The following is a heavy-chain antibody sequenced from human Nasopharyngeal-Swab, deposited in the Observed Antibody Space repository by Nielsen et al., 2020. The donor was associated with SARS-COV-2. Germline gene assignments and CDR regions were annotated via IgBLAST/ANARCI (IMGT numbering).Heavy chain of an antibody. CDR2: INAGNGNT. Sequence: ASVKVSCKASGYTFTSYAMHWVRQAPGQRLEWMGWINAGNGNTKYSQKFQGRVTITRDTSASTAYMELSSLRSEDTAAFYCARDLRRGYSYGPTQYYFDYWGQGTLVTVSS. CDR1: GYTFTSYA. J-gene: IGHJ4*02. V-gene: IGHV1-3*01. D-gene: IGHD5-18*01. CDR3: ARDLRRGYSYGPTQYYFDY.